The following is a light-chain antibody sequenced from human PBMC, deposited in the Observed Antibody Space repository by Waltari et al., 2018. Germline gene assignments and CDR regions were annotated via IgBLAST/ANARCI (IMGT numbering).Light chain of an antibody. Sequence: QLVLTQSPSASASLGASVKLPCPLSSGPSSNALPGPQQQAEKGPRYLRKVNSDGSHSKGDKIPDRFSGSSSGAERYLTISNLQSEDEADYYCQTGGHGTWVFGGGTKLTVL. CDR1: SGPSSNA. CDR3: QTGGHGTWV. V-gene: IGLV4-69*01. J-gene: IGLJ3*02. CDR2: VNSDGSH.